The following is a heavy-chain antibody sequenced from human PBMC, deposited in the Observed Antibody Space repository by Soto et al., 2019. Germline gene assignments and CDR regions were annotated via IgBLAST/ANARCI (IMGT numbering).Heavy chain of an antibody. CDR2: IYYSGST. V-gene: IGHV4-39*01. CDR3: ARRCSYGYFYYYYGMDV. CDR1: GGSFSSSSYY. J-gene: IGHJ6*02. Sequence: SETLSLTCTVSGGSFSSSSYYWGWIRQPPGKGLEWIGSIYYSGSTYYNPSLKSRVTISVDTSKNQFSLKLSSVTAADTAVYYCARRCSYGYFYYYYGMDVWGQGTTVTVSS. D-gene: IGHD5-18*01.